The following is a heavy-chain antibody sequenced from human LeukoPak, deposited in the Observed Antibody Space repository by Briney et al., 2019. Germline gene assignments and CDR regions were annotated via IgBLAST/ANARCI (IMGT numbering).Heavy chain of an antibody. J-gene: IGHJ6*03. Sequence: GASVNVSCKASGYTFSGFYIHWVRQATGQGLEWMGWMNPNSGNTGYAQKFQGRVTITRNTSISTAYMELSSLRSEDTAVYYCAREMVAATHDLRNYYYYYMDVWGKGTTVTVSS. V-gene: IGHV1-8*03. D-gene: IGHD2-15*01. CDR2: MNPNSGNT. CDR3: AREMVAATHDLRNYYYYYMDV. CDR1: GYTFSGFY.